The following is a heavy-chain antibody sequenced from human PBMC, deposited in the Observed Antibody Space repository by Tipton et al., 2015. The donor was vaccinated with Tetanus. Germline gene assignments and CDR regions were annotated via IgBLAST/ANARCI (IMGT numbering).Heavy chain of an antibody. D-gene: IGHD1-26*01. CDR2: IYYSGST. CDR1: GGSISSGGYY. J-gene: IGHJ4*02. CDR3: ARDQARGARGWNYFDY. V-gene: IGHV4-31*03. Sequence: TLSLTCTVSGGSISSGGYYWSWIRQHPGKGLEWIGDIYYSGSTYYNPSLKSRVSISVDTPKNPFCLKLNSVTAADPAVYYCARDQARGARGWNYFDYWGQGTLVTVSS.